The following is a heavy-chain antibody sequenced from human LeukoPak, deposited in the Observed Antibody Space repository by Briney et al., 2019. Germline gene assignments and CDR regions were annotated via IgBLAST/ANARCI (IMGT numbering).Heavy chain of an antibody. J-gene: IGHJ3*02. Sequence: ASVKVSCKASGYTFTIYDINWVRQATGQGLEWMGWMNPNSGNTGYAQKYQGRVTITRNTPISTAYMELSSLRSEDTAVYYCARDDFWSAGDAFDIWGQGTMVTVSS. CDR2: MNPNSGNT. V-gene: IGHV1-8*03. CDR1: GYTFTIYD. CDR3: ARDDFWSAGDAFDI. D-gene: IGHD3-3*01.